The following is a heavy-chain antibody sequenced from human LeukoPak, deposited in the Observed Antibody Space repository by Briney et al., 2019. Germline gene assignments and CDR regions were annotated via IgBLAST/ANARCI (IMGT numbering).Heavy chain of an antibody. V-gene: IGHV4-59*08. CDR3: ARLGFSELLGFDY. CDR1: GGSISSYY. CDR2: IYYSGST. Sequence: SETLSLTCTVSGGSISSYYWSWIRQPPGKGLEWIGYIYYSGSTNYNPSLKSRVTISVDTSKNQFSLKLSSVTAADTAVYYCARLGFSELLGFDYWGQGTLVTASS. D-gene: IGHD3-10*01. J-gene: IGHJ4*02.